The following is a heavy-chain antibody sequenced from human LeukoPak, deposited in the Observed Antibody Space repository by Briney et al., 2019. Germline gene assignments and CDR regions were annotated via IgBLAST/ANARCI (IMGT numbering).Heavy chain of an antibody. Sequence: GGSLRLSCAASGFTFSSYGMHWVRQAPGKGLEGVAVISYDGSNKYYADSVKGRFTISRDNSKNTLYLQMNSLRAEDTAVYYCAKDYYDSSGYYEPSYYFDYWGQGTLVTVSS. CDR3: AKDYYDSSGYYEPSYYFDY. J-gene: IGHJ4*02. CDR2: ISYDGSNK. D-gene: IGHD3-22*01. CDR1: GFTFSSYG. V-gene: IGHV3-30*18.